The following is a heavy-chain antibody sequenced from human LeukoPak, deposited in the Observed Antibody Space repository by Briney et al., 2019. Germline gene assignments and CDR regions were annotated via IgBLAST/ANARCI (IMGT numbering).Heavy chain of an antibody. CDR1: GFTFSTYW. Sequence: GGSLRLSCAASGFTFSTYWMHWVRHAPGKGLVWVSRISSDGSSTSYADSVKGRFTISRDNAENTLYLQMNSLRAEDTAVYYCATTGGGIAARAFDCWGQGTLVTVSS. D-gene: IGHD6-6*01. CDR2: ISSDGSST. J-gene: IGHJ4*02. V-gene: IGHV3-74*01. CDR3: ATTGGGIAARAFDC.